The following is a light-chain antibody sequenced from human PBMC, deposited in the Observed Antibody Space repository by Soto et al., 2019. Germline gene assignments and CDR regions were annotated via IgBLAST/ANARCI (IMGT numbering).Light chain of an antibody. Sequence: EIVMTQSPATLSVSPGERATLSCRASQSVSSNLAWYQQKPGQAPRLLIYGASTRATGSPARFSGSGSGTDFTLTISSLQSEDFAVYYCQQYSNWPPWTFGQGTKVDI. CDR1: QSVSSN. J-gene: IGKJ1*01. V-gene: IGKV3-15*01. CDR2: GAS. CDR3: QQYSNWPPWT.